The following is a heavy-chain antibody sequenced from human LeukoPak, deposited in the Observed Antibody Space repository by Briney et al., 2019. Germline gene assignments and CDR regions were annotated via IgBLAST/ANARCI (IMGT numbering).Heavy chain of an antibody. CDR3: ARRYPYGSGSYFHDY. CDR2: ISSSGSTI. CDR1: GFTFSSYE. D-gene: IGHD3-10*01. J-gene: IGHJ4*02. V-gene: IGHV3-48*03. Sequence: GGSLRLSCAASGFTFSSYEMNWVRQAPGKGLEWVSYISSSGSTIYYADSVKGRFTISRDNAKNSLYLQMNSLRAEDTAVYYCARRYPYGSGSYFHDYWGQGTLVTVSS.